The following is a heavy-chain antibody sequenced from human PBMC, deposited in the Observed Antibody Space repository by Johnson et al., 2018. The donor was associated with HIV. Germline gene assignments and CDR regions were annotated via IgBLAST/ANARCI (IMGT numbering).Heavy chain of an antibody. CDR2: IFSVGGA. Sequence: MLLVESGGVVVQPGGSLRLSCAASGITVSSNYMSWVRQAPGKGLEWVSVIFSVGGAYYADSVKGRFTISRDNSKNTLYLQMNSLRAEDTAVYYCASIDAFDIWGQGTMVTVSS. V-gene: IGHV3-66*02. J-gene: IGHJ3*02. CDR1: GITVSSNY. CDR3: ASIDAFDI.